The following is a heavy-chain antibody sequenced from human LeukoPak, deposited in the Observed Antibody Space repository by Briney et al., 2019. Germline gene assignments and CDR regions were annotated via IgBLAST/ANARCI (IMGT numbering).Heavy chain of an antibody. CDR1: GFTFSNYP. D-gene: IGHD4-17*01. CDR3: ATDSHYAFDF. CDR2: VRPGDSAR. V-gene: IGHV3-48*02. Sequence: GGSLRLSCAAFGFTFSNYPMNWVRQAPGKGLEWVSNVRPGDSARSYADPVRGRFTISRDDAKNSLYLQMNSLRDEDTAVYYCATDSHYAFDFWGLGTLVTVSS. J-gene: IGHJ4*02.